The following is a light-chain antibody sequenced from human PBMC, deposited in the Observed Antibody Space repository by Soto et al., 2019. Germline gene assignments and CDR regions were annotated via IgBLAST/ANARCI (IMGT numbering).Light chain of an antibody. CDR2: DTS. J-gene: IGLJ2*01. CDR1: TGAVTSGHF. CDR3: LLSYSGSVV. Sequence: QAVVTQEPSLTVSPGGTVTLTCDSSTGAVTSGHFPYWFQQNPGQAPRTLIYDTSNKYSWTPARFSGSLLGGKAALTLSGAQPDDEAEYSCLLSYSGSVVFGGGTKLTVL. V-gene: IGLV7-46*01.